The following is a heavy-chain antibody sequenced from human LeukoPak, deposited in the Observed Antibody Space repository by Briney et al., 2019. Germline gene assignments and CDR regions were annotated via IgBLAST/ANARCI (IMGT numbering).Heavy chain of an antibody. CDR1: GYTFISYY. J-gene: IGHJ5*02. CDR2: INPSGGST. D-gene: IGHD2-8*01. V-gene: IGHV1-46*01. Sequence: ASVKVSCKASGYTFISYYMHWVRQAPGQGVEWMGIINPSGGSTSYAQEVQGRVTMTRDMSTSTVYMELRSLRSEDTAVYYCARDRLIGYCTNGVCYTGWFDPWGQGTLVTVSS. CDR3: ARDRLIGYCTNGVCYTGWFDP.